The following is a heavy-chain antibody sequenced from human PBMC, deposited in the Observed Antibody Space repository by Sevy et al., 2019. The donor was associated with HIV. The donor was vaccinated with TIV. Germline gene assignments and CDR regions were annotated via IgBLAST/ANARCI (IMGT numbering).Heavy chain of an antibody. J-gene: IGHJ6*02. Sequence: GGSLRLSCVGSGFIFDDYGMHWVRQAPGKGLEWVALISHDGGKKYYADSVKGRFTISRDNFKNTLYLQMNTLRRDDTAAYFCRKDRPVYGDFPYGMDVWGQGTTVTVSS. CDR1: GFIFDDYG. D-gene: IGHD4-17*01. CDR2: ISHDGGKK. V-gene: IGHV3-30*18. CDR3: RKDRPVYGDFPYGMDV.